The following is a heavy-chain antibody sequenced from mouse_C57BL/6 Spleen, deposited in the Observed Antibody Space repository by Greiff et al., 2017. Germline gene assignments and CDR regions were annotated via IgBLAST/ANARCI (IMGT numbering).Heavy chain of an antibody. D-gene: IGHD4-1*01. CDR2: INPGSGGT. CDR3: AKSTGGYAMDD. CDR1: GYAFTNYL. J-gene: IGHJ4*01. Sequence: QVQLKESGAELVRPGTSVKVSCKASGYAFTNYLIEWVKQRPGQGLEWIGVINPGSGGTNYNEKFKGKATLTADKSSSTAYRQLSSLTSEDSAVYCCAKSTGGYAMDDWGQGTTVTVSA. V-gene: IGHV1-54*01.